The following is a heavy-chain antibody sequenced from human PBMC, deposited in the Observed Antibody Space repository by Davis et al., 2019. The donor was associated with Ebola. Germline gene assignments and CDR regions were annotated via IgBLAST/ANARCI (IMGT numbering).Heavy chain of an antibody. V-gene: IGHV1-18*01. CDR2: INPYNGNT. CDR3: AREAAAGTVGMDV. Sequence: AASVKVSCKASGYTFTTYGISWVRQAPGQGLEWMGWINPYNGNTNYAQKLQGRLTMTTDTFTGTAYMEVRSLRSDDTAVYYCAREAAAGTVGMDVWGKGTTVTVFS. CDR1: GYTFTTYG. D-gene: IGHD1-14*01. J-gene: IGHJ6*04.